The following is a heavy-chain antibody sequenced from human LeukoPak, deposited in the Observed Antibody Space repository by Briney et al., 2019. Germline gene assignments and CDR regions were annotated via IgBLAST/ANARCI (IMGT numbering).Heavy chain of an antibody. CDR1: GYTFTSYD. D-gene: IGHD3-10*01. CDR2: IIPIFGTA. Sequence: SVKVSCKASGYTFTSYDINWVRQALGQGLEWMGGIIPIFGTANYAQKFQDRVTITADKSTDTSYMELSSLRSEDTAVYYCASGSVRGVIHHDAFDIWGQGTMVTVSS. V-gene: IGHV1-69*06. CDR3: ASGSVRGVIHHDAFDI. J-gene: IGHJ3*02.